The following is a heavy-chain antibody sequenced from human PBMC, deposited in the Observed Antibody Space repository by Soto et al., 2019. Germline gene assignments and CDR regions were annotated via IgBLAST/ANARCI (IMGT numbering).Heavy chain of an antibody. CDR2: IIPIFGTA. CDR3: ARVSSSLRTVYYDSSGYKAPFDY. CDR1: GGTFSSYA. V-gene: IGHV1-69*13. D-gene: IGHD3-22*01. Sequence: SVKVSCKASGGTFSSYAISWVRQAPGQGLEWMGGIIPIFGTANYAQKFQGRVTITADESTSTAYMELSSLRSEDTAVYYCARVSSSLRTVYYDSSGYKAPFDYWGQGTRVTVSS. J-gene: IGHJ4*02.